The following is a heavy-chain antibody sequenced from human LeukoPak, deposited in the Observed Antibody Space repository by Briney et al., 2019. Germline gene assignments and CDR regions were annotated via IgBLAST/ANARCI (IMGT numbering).Heavy chain of an antibody. Sequence: GSSVKVSCKASGGTFSSYAISWVRQAPGQGLEWMGRIIPILGIANYAQKFQGRVTITADKSTSTAYVELSSLRSEDTAVYYCARSPRQDYGDYVPPFDYWGQGTLVTVSS. CDR3: ARSPRQDYGDYVPPFDY. CDR1: GGTFSSYA. V-gene: IGHV1-69*04. D-gene: IGHD4-17*01. CDR2: IIPILGIA. J-gene: IGHJ4*02.